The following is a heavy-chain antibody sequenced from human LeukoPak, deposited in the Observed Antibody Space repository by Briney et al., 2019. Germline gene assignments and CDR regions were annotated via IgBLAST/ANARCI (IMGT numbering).Heavy chain of an antibody. CDR1: GFTFSSYA. D-gene: IGHD3-10*01. Sequence: GGSLRLSCAASGFTFSSYAMSWVRQAPGKGLEWVSAISGSGGSTYYADSVKGRFTISGDNSKNTLYLQMNSLRAEDTAVYYCAKGRADYYYYYYMDVWGKGTTVTVSS. CDR2: ISGSGGST. CDR3: AKGRADYYYYYYMDV. J-gene: IGHJ6*03. V-gene: IGHV3-23*01.